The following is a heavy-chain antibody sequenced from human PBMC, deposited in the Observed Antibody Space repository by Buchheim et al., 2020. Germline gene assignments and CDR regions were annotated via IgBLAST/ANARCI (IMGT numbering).Heavy chain of an antibody. CDR1: GDSISTATW. D-gene: IGHD2-8*01. V-gene: IGHV4-4*02. CDR2: GHKSGGT. J-gene: IGHJ4*02. CDR3: ARRPDCPDGRCYENYFDY. Sequence: QVQLQESGPGLVTPSGILSLTCTVSGDSISTATWWSWVRQPPGQGLEWVGEGHKSGGTNYNTSLGSRVTVSLDQAKNQFSLNLRSVTAADTAVYYCARRPDCPDGRCYENYFDYWGQG.